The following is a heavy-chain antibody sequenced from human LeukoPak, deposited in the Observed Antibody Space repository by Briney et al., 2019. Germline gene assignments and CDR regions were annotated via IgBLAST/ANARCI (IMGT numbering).Heavy chain of an antibody. J-gene: IGHJ3*02. Sequence: PSRTLSLTCTVSGVSISSGGYYWSWLRQHPGKGLEWIGYIYYSGSTYYNPSLKSRVTISVDTSKNQFSLKLSSVTAADTAVYYCATTTVTTLYAFDIWGQGTMVTVSS. CDR3: ATTTVTTLYAFDI. D-gene: IGHD4-17*01. CDR1: GVSISSGGYY. V-gene: IGHV4-31*03. CDR2: IYYSGST.